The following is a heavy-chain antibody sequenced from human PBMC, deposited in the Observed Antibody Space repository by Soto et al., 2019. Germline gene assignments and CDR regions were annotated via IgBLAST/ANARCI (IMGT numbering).Heavy chain of an antibody. CDR1: GLTFSSYS. Sequence: HPGGSLRLSCAASGLTFSSYSMNWVRQAPGKGLEWVSYISSSSSTIYYADSVKGRFTISRDNAKNSLYLQMNSLRAEDTAVYYCARDQMRTGDPYFYYYYGMDVWGQGTTVTVSS. J-gene: IGHJ6*02. CDR3: ARDQMRTGDPYFYYYYGMDV. CDR2: ISSSSSTI. V-gene: IGHV3-48*04. D-gene: IGHD7-27*01.